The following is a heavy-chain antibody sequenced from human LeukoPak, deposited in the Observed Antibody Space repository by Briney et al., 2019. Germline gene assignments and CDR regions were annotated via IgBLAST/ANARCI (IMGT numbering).Heavy chain of an antibody. CDR2: LYSDGNT. J-gene: IGHJ4*02. V-gene: IGHV3-53*01. Sequence: GGSLRLSCAASGVTFITNDMSWVRQAPGKGVEWVSVLYSDGNTKYADSVQGRFTISRDNSKNTLYLEMNSLSPDDTAVYYCARGVEPLAANTLAYWGQGTLVTVSS. CDR1: GVTFITND. D-gene: IGHD1-14*01. CDR3: ARGVEPLAANTLAY.